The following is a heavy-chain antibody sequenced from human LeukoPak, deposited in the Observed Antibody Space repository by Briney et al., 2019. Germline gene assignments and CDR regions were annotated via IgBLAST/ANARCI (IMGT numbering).Heavy chain of an antibody. CDR3: FTYYYDNEYAFDI. D-gene: IGHD3-22*01. V-gene: IGHV3-23*01. CDR2: ISGSGGST. Sequence: GGSLRLSCAASGFTFSSYAMSWVRQAPGKGLEWVSAISGSGGSTYYADSVKGRFTISRDNSKNTLYLQMNSLRAEDTAVYYCFTYYYDNEYAFDIWGQGTMVTVSS. J-gene: IGHJ3*02. CDR1: GFTFSSYA.